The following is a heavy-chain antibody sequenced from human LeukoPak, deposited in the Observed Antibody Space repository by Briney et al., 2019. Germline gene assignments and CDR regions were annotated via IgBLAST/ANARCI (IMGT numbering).Heavy chain of an antibody. CDR1: GGSISSYY. J-gene: IGHJ4*02. D-gene: IGHD5-18*01. CDR3: ARDGLYSPLGY. CDR2: IYYSGST. Sequence: PSETLSLTCTVSGGSISSYYWSWIRQPPGKGLGWIGYIYYSGSTNYNPSLKSRVTISVDTSKNQFSLKLSSVTAADTAVYYCARDGLYSPLGYWGQGTLVTVSS. V-gene: IGHV4-59*01.